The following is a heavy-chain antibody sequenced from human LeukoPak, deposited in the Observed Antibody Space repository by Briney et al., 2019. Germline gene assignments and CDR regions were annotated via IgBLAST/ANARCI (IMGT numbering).Heavy chain of an antibody. CDR2: INSDGSNT. Sequence: GGSLRLSCAASGFTFSSYWMHWVRQAPGKGLMWVSHINSDGSNTSYADSVKGRFTISRDNAKNTLYLQMNSLRAEDTAVYYCATLRFSTGFDPWGQGTLVTVSS. CDR3: ATLRFSTGFDP. D-gene: IGHD3-3*01. CDR1: GFTFSSYW. V-gene: IGHV3-74*01. J-gene: IGHJ5*02.